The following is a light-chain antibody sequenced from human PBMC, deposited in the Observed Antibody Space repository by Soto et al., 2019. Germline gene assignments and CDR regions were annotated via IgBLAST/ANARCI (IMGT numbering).Light chain of an antibody. CDR2: GAA. J-gene: IGKJ1*01. Sequence: ILVAQAPATLVAAPRGIGTLSLLGSQSVFTSLAWYQQTPGQAPRLLIYGAATRGTGIPARFSGSGSGTYFTLTISSLQYDDFAVYSCQQYNSWPWTFGQGTKVDIK. CDR1: QSVFTS. V-gene: IGKV3-15*01. CDR3: QQYNSWPWT.